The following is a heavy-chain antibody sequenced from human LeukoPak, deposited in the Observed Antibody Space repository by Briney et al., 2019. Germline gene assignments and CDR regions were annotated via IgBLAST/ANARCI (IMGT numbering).Heavy chain of an antibody. J-gene: IGHJ4*02. CDR2: IYCSGST. CDR1: GGSISSYY. Sequence: SETLSLTCTVSGGSISSYYWSWIRQPPGKGLEWIGYIYCSGSTNYNPSLKSRVTTSVDTSKNQFSLKLSSVTAADTAVYYCARHDIEQHSSSWYQRPTHLDYWGQGTLVTVSS. D-gene: IGHD6-13*01. CDR3: ARHDIEQHSSSWYQRPTHLDY. V-gene: IGHV4-59*08.